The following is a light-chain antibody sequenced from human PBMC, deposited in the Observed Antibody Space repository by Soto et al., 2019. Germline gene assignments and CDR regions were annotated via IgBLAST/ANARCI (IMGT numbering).Light chain of an antibody. J-gene: IGKJ5*01. Sequence: DIQMTQSPSSLSAFVGDRVTITCRASQAINNHVAWYQQKAGEVPKLLLYASAALQSGVPSRFSGSGSGTDFTFTISSLQPEDVATYYCQAYNSAPITFGQGTRLDIK. CDR2: ASA. V-gene: IGKV1-27*01. CDR1: QAINNH. CDR3: QAYNSAPIT.